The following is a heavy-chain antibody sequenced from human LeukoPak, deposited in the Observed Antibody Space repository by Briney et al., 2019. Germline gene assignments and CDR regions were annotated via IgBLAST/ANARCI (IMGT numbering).Heavy chain of an antibody. CDR3: AKEAVGPYAFDI. Sequence: GGSLRLSCAASGFTFSSCAMSWVRQAPGKGLEWVSGISGSGASTYYADSVKGRFTISRDNSKNTLYLQMNSLRAEDTAVYYCAKEAVGPYAFDIWGQGTMVTVSS. J-gene: IGHJ3*02. CDR1: GFTFSSCA. V-gene: IGHV3-23*01. CDR2: ISGSGAST. D-gene: IGHD6-19*01.